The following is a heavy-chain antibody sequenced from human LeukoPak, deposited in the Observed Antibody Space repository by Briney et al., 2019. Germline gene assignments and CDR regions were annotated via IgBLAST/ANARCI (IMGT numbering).Heavy chain of an antibody. V-gene: IGHV4-39*07. Sequence: SETLSLTCTVSGGSISSSSYYWGWIRQPPGKGLEGIGSIYYSGSTYYNPSLKSRVTISVDTSKNQFSLKLSSVTAADTAVYYCAREKSNRPIFNWFDPWGQGTLVTVSS. D-gene: IGHD1-14*01. CDR3: AREKSNRPIFNWFDP. CDR2: IYYSGST. J-gene: IGHJ5*02. CDR1: GGSISSSSYY.